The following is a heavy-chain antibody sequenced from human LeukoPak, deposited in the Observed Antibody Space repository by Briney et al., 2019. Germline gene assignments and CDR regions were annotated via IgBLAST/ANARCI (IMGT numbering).Heavy chain of an antibody. Sequence: GGSLRLSCAASGFTFSTYAMSWVRQAPGKGLEWVSAVSGSGDNTYYADSVKGRFTISRDNSKNTLYLQMNSLRAEDAAVYYCARDGPAVPGQSRAFDVWGQGTMVTVSS. CDR3: ARDGPAVPGQSRAFDV. D-gene: IGHD3-10*01. CDR2: VSGSGDNT. CDR1: GFTFSTYA. J-gene: IGHJ3*01. V-gene: IGHV3-23*01.